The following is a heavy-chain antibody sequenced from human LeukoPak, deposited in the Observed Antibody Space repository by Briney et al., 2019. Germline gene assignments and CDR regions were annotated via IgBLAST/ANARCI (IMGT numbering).Heavy chain of an antibody. CDR3: AAESVPAAKNYYYGMDV. CDR2: IYPGDSDT. D-gene: IGHD2-2*01. CDR1: GYSFTTYW. V-gene: IGHV5-51*01. Sequence: GESLKISCKASGYSFTTYWIAWVRQMPGKGLEWMGIIYPGDSDTRYSPSFQGQVTISADKSISAAYLQWSSLKASDTAMYYCAAESVPAAKNYYYGMDVWGQGTTVTVSS. J-gene: IGHJ6*02.